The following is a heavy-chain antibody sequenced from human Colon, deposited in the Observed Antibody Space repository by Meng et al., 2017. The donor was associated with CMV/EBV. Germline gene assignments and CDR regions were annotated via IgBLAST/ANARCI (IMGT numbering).Heavy chain of an antibody. J-gene: IGHJ3*02. CDR1: GFTFSDYY. D-gene: IGHD3-10*02. Sequence: GESLKISCAASGFTFSDYYMTWIRQAPGKGLEWVSYISTSGGGKYYADSVKGRFTISRDNAKNSVSLQMNSLTAEDTAVYYCARDRMVGDGHNNGGSFDIWGQGTMVTVS. CDR3: ARDRMVGDGHNNGGSFDI. V-gene: IGHV3-11*01. CDR2: ISTSGGGK.